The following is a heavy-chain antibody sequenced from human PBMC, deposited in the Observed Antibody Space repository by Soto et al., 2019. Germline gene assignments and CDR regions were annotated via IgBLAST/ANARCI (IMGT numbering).Heavy chain of an antibody. D-gene: IGHD5-18*01. CDR1: GGSISSYY. J-gene: IGHJ4*02. CDR2: IYYSGST. V-gene: IGHV4-59*08. Sequence: QVQLQESGPGLVKPSETLSLTCTVSGGSISSYYWSWIRXXXGQGLEWIGYIYYSGSTNYNPSLKSRVTISVDTSKNQFSLKLSSVTAADTAVYYCARRYGSCFDYWGQGTLVTVSS. CDR3: ARRYGSCFDY.